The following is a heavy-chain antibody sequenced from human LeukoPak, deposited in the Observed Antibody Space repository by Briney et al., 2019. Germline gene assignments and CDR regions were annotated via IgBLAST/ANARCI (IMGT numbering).Heavy chain of an antibody. D-gene: IGHD3-10*01. CDR2: ISSSSSYI. CDR1: GFTFSSYS. Sequence: PGGSLRLSCAASGFTFSSYSMNWVRQAPGKGLEWVSSISSSSSYIYYADSVKGRFTISRDNAKNSLYLQVNSLRAEDTAVYYCARVSRLYGSGSSDALDYWGQGTLVTVSS. V-gene: IGHV3-21*01. J-gene: IGHJ4*02. CDR3: ARVSRLYGSGSSDALDY.